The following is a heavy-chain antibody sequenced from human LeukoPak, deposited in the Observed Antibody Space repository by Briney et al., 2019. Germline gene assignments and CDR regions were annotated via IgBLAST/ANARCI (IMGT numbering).Heavy chain of an antibody. Sequence: SVKVSCKASGGTFSSYAISWVRQAPGQWLEWMGGIIPIFGTANYAQKFQGRVTITADESTSTAYMELSSLRSEDTAVYYCARDYSNYYYYGMDVWGQGTTVTVSS. D-gene: IGHD4-11*01. CDR1: GGTFSSYA. CDR3: ARDYSNYYYYGMDV. V-gene: IGHV1-69*13. CDR2: IIPIFGTA. J-gene: IGHJ6*02.